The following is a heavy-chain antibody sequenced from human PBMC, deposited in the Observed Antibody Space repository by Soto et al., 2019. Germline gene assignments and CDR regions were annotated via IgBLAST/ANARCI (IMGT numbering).Heavy chain of an antibody. Sequence: QVQLVQSGAEVQKPGSSVKVSWKASGGTFSSYAISWVRQAPGQGLEWMGGIIPIFGTANYAQKFQGRVTITADESTSTAYMELSSLRSEDTAVYYCARFRRDCSGGSCEKLNYYYGMDVWGQGTTVTVSS. CDR3: ARFRRDCSGGSCEKLNYYYGMDV. CDR1: GGTFSSYA. D-gene: IGHD2-15*01. J-gene: IGHJ6*02. CDR2: IIPIFGTA. V-gene: IGHV1-69*01.